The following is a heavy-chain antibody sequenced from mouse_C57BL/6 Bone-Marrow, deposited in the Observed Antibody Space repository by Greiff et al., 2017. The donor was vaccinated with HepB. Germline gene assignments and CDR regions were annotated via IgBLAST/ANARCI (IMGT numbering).Heavy chain of an antibody. Sequence: QVHVKQPGAELVKPGASVKMSCKASGYTFTSYWITWVKQRPGQGLEWIGDIYPGSGSTNYNEKFKSKATLTVDTSSSTAYMQLSSLTSEDSAVYYCARSGYYDYDVYYFDYWGQGTTLTVSS. CDR1: GYTFTSYW. CDR3: ARSGYYDYDVYYFDY. D-gene: IGHD2-4*01. V-gene: IGHV1-55*01. CDR2: IYPGSGST. J-gene: IGHJ2*01.